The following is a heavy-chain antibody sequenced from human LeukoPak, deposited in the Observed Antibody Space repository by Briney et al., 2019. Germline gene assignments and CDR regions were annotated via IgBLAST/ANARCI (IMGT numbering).Heavy chain of an antibody. CDR2: INHSGDTI. Sequence: PGGSLRLSCAASGFIFGSYEMSWVRQAPGKGLEWISYINHSGDTIYYADSVKGRFTISRDNAKNSLYLQMSSLRAEDTAVYYCARLGRATTTAPSFDYWGQGTLVTVSS. CDR3: ARLGRATTTAPSFDY. CDR1: GFIFGSYE. J-gene: IGHJ4*02. D-gene: IGHD5-24*01. V-gene: IGHV3-48*03.